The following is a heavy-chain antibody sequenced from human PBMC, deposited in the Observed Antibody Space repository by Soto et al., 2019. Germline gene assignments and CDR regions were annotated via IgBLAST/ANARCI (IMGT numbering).Heavy chain of an antibody. Sequence: PSETLPLTLAVSYASIGGPWYWAWTRQPPGTGLDWIGNIYRRGSTSDNPSLKTRVTISVDTSKNQFPLKMSSVTAADTAVYYCARAFCGGYSTYYYGMDVGGQGATVTVSS. CDR2: IYRRGST. D-gene: IGHD5-12*01. CDR1: YASIGGPWY. J-gene: IGHJ6*02. CDR3: ARAFCGGYSTYYYGMDV. V-gene: IGHV4-38-2*01.